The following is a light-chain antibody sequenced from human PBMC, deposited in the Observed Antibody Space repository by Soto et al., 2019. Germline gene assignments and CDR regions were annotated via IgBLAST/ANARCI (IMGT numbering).Light chain of an antibody. CDR3: QQCNNWPPWT. CDR2: GAS. J-gene: IGKJ1*01. V-gene: IGKV3-15*01. Sequence: EIVMTQSTATLSVSPGERATLSCRASQSVSSNLAWYQQKPGQAPRLLIYGASTRATGIPARCSGSASGTEFTLTISSLHSEDFAVYYCQQCNNWPPWTFGQGTKHEIK. CDR1: QSVSSN.